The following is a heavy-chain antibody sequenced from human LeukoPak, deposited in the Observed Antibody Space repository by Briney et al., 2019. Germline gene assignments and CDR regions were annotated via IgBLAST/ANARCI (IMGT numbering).Heavy chain of an antibody. CDR2: IYYSGST. CDR3: ARGGSGSYYGDFDY. D-gene: IGHD1-26*01. J-gene: IGHJ4*02. CDR1: GGSISSHH. V-gene: IGHV4-59*11. Sequence: SETLSLTCTVSGGSISSHHWSWIRPPPGKGREWIGYIYYSGSTNYNPSLKSRVTISVDTSKNQFSLKLSSVTAADTAVYYCARGGSGSYYGDFDYWGQGTLVTVSS.